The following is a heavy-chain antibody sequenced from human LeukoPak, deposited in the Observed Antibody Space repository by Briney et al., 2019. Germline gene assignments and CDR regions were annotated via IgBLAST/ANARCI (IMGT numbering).Heavy chain of an antibody. CDR1: GFTFSSYS. CDR2: ISSSSSYI. V-gene: IGHV3-21*01. Sequence: GGSLRLTCAASGFTFSSYSMDWLRQGPGKGLEWVSSISSSSSYIYYADSVKGRFTISRDNAKNSLYLQMNSLRAEYTSVNYCARDCTNSVSYNWFDPWGQGTRVTVSS. CDR3: ARDCTNSVSYNWFDP. J-gene: IGHJ5*02. D-gene: IGHD2-8*01.